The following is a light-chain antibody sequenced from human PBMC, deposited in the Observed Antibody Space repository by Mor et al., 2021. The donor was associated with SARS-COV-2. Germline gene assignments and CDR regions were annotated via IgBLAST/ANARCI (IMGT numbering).Light chain of an antibody. CDR1: GGNIASTY. CDR2: ENN. J-gene: IGLJ2*01. Sequence: RSGGNIASTYVQWYQQRPGSSPTLLIYENNRRPSGVPDRFSGSIDSPSNSASLSISGLLTEDEADYYCQSYYGTNRVFGGGT. V-gene: IGLV6-57*01. CDR3: QSYYGTNRV.